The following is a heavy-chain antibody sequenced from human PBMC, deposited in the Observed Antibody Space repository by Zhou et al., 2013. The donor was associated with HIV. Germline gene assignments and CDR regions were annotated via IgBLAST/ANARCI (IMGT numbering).Heavy chain of an antibody. Sequence: QLVQSGSELKEPGASVNVSCKGSGYTFSDYGISWVRQAPGRGLEWMAWISADSTSTNFTLKFQDRLSLFTDTANTTAYMALRGLTSDDTAVYFCARGGLFDYAWGSYQPLDNWGQGTLVTVSS. D-gene: IGHD3-16*02. V-gene: IGHV1-18*01. CDR3: ARGGLFDYAWGSYQPLDN. CDR1: GYTFSDYG. J-gene: IGHJ4*02. CDR2: ISADSTST.